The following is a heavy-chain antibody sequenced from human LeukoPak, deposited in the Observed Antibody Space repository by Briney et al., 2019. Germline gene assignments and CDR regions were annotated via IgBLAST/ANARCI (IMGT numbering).Heavy chain of an antibody. J-gene: IGHJ5*02. Sequence: ASVTVSCKASGYTFTGYYMHWVRQAPGQGLEWMGWINPNSGGTNYAQKFQGRVTMTRDTSISTAYMELRSLRSDDTAVYYCARVTNGDRWFDRWGQGTLVTVSS. CDR1: GYTFTGYY. V-gene: IGHV1-2*02. CDR3: ARVTNGDRWFDR. D-gene: IGHD3-10*01. CDR2: INPNSGGT.